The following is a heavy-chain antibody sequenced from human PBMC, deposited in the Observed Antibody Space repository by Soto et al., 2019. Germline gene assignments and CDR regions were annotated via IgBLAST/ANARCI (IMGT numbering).Heavy chain of an antibody. CDR1: GFTVSSYA. V-gene: IGHV3-23*01. J-gene: IGHJ6*03. CDR2: ISGSGST. Sequence: EVQLLESGGGLVQPGGSLRLSCAASGFTVSSYAMSWVRQAPGKGLEWVSVISGSGSTYSADSVKGRFTISRDSSKNTVYLQMNSLRAEDTAVYYCEKALRFTFTPGYYMDVWGRGTTVTVSS. D-gene: IGHD3-16*01. CDR3: EKALRFTFTPGYYMDV.